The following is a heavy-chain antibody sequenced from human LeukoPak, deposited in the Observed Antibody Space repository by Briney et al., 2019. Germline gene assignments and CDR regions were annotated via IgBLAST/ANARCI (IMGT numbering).Heavy chain of an antibody. CDR1: GYTFTSYD. J-gene: IGHJ6*02. Sequence: ASVKVSCKASGYTFTSYDINWVRQATGQGLEWMGWMNPNSGNTGYAQKFQGRVTMTRNTPISTAYMELSSLRSEDTAVYYCAIFHSSSWYYYYYGMDVWGQGTTVTVSS. CDR2: MNPNSGNT. D-gene: IGHD6-13*01. CDR3: AIFHSSSWYYYYYGMDV. V-gene: IGHV1-8*01.